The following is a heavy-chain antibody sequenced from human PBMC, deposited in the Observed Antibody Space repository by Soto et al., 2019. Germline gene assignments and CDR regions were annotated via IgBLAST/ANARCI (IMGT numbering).Heavy chain of an antibody. Sequence: GGSLSLSCAASGFPFSSYAMSWVRQAPGKGLEWVSAISGSGGSTYYADSVKGRFTISRDNSKNTLYLQMNSLRAEDTAVYYCAKTYYYDSSGYYYFDYWGQGTRVTVSS. J-gene: IGHJ4*02. D-gene: IGHD3-22*01. V-gene: IGHV3-23*01. CDR2: ISGSGGST. CDR1: GFPFSSYA. CDR3: AKTYYYDSSGYYYFDY.